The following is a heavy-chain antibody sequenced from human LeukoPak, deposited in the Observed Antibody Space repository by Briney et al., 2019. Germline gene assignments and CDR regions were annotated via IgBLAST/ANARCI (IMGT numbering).Heavy chain of an antibody. V-gene: IGHV3-11*01. CDR2: ISSSGSTI. CDR3: ARLQLWDYYYSYYGMDV. D-gene: IGHD5-18*01. J-gene: IGHJ6*02. Sequence: SGGSLRLSCAASGFTFSDYYMSWIRQAPGKGLEWVSYISSSGSTIYSADSVKGRFTISRDNAKNSLYLQMNSLRAEDTAVYYCARLQLWDYYYSYYGMDVWGQGTTVTVSS. CDR1: GFTFSDYY.